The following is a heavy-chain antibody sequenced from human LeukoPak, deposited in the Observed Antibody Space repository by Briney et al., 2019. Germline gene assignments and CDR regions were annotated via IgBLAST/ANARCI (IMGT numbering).Heavy chain of an antibody. CDR1: GGTFSSYA. J-gene: IGHJ3*02. Sequence: ASVKVSCKASGGTFSSYAISWVRQAPGQGLEWMGGIIPIFGTANYAQKFQGRVTITTDESTSTAYMEPSSLRSEDTAVYYCARMSVRGVIDGWAYPQHNAFDIWGQGTMVTVSS. CDR3: ARMSVRGVIDGWAYPQHNAFDI. CDR2: IIPIFGTA. D-gene: IGHD3-10*01. V-gene: IGHV1-69*05.